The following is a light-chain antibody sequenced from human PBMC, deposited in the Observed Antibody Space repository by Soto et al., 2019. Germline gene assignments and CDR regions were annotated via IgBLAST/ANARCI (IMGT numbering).Light chain of an antibody. CDR1: QSISNY. J-gene: IGKJ1*01. CDR3: QQYGSSGT. Sequence: EIVLTQSPGTLSLSPGERSTLSCRASQSISNYLAWYQQKPGQAPRLLIYGASSRATGVPDRFSGSGSGTDFTLTISSLEPEDFAVYYCQQYGSSGTFGQGTKVDIK. CDR2: GAS. V-gene: IGKV3-20*01.